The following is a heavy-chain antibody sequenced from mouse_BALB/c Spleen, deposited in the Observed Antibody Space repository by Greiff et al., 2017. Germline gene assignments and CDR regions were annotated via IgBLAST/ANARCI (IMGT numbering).Heavy chain of an antibody. Sequence: EVKVVESGGGLVKPGGSLKLSCAASGFTFSSYTMSWVRQTPEKRLEWVATISSGGSYTYYPDSVKGRFTISRDNAKNTLYLQMSSLKSEDTAMYYCTRDPRSGAMDYWGQGTSVTVSS. D-gene: IGHD3-1*01. CDR3: TRDPRSGAMDY. CDR2: ISSGGSYT. V-gene: IGHV5-6-4*01. J-gene: IGHJ4*01. CDR1: GFTFSSYT.